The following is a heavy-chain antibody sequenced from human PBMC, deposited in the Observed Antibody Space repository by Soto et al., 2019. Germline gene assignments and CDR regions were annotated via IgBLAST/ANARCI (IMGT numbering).Heavy chain of an antibody. CDR2: IYYSGST. D-gene: IGHD3-3*01. J-gene: IGHJ4*02. Sequence: SETLSLTCTVSGGSISSGGYYWSWIRQHPGKGLEWIGYIYYSGSTYYNPSLKSRVTISVDTSKNQFSLKLSSVTAADTAVYYCARKARNYDFWSGNFDYWGQGTLVTVSS. CDR1: GGSISSGGYY. V-gene: IGHV4-31*03. CDR3: ARKARNYDFWSGNFDY.